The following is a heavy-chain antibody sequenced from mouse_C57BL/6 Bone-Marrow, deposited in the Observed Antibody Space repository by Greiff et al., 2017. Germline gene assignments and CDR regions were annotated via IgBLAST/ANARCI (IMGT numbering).Heavy chain of an antibody. CDR2: IDPETGGT. V-gene: IGHV1-15*01. CDR1: GYTFTDYE. CDR3: TNYDGYYDYAIDY. D-gene: IGHD2-3*01. Sequence: QVQLQQSGAELVRPGASVTLSCKASGYTFTDYEMHWVKQTPVHGLEWIGAIDPETGGTAYNQKFKGKATLTADKSSSTAYMELLSLTSDDSAVYYCTNYDGYYDYAIDYWGQGTSVTVSS. J-gene: IGHJ4*01.